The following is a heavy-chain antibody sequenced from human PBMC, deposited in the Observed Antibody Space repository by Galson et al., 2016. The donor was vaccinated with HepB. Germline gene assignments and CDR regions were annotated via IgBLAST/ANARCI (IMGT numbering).Heavy chain of an antibody. J-gene: IGHJ3*01. D-gene: IGHD3-22*01. Sequence: SLRLSCAASGFTFSSYAMHWVRQAPGKGPEWVAVVPYSGNDAYYLESVKGRFTVSRDNSKNTLYLQMDRLRPEDTAMYYCARALQDFYDSSDAFALWGQGTLVTVSS. CDR2: VPYSGNDA. CDR1: GFTFSSYA. CDR3: ARALQDFYDSSDAFAL. V-gene: IGHV3-30*04.